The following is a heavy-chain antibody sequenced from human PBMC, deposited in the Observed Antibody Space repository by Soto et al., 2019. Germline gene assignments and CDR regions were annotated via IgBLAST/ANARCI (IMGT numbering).Heavy chain of an antibody. CDR1: GFTFSSYE. Sequence: PGGSLRLSCAACGFTFSSYEMNWVRQAPGKGLEWISYISPNSTTIYYSDSVKGRFTISRDNAKSSLNLQMNSLRAEDTAVYYCARAAGTLVRGVYGMDVWGQGTTVTVSS. V-gene: IGHV3-48*03. J-gene: IGHJ6*02. D-gene: IGHD3-10*01. CDR3: ARAAGTLVRGVYGMDV. CDR2: ISPNSTTI.